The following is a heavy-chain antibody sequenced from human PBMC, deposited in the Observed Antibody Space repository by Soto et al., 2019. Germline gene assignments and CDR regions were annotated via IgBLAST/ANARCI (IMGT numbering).Heavy chain of an antibody. CDR3: XXXXXXXXXXXXXXXXXX. V-gene: IGHV3-33*01. CDR1: GFTFSSYG. J-gene: IGHJ6*02. CDR2: IWFDGSNK. Sequence: QVQVVESGGGVVQPGRSLRLSCAASGFTFSSYGMHWVRXXXXXXREWVAVIWFDGSNKXYADSVKGRFTISRDNSKXXXXXXXXXXXXXXXXXXXXXXXXXXXXXXXXXXXXXXWGQXTTVTVSS.